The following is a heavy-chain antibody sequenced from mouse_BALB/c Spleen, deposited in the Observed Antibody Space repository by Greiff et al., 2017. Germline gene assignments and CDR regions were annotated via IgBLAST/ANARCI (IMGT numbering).Heavy chain of an antibody. CDR3: AREDDYYAMDY. V-gene: IGHV1-61*01. CDR2: IHPPDSET. CDR1: GYSFTSYW. J-gene: IGHJ4*01. Sequence: VQLQQPGAELVRPGASVKLSCKASGYSFTSYWMNWVKQRPGQGLEWIGMIHPPDSETRLNQKFKDKATLTVDKSSSTAYMQLSSPTSEDSAVYYCAREDDYYAMDYWGQGTSVTVSS.